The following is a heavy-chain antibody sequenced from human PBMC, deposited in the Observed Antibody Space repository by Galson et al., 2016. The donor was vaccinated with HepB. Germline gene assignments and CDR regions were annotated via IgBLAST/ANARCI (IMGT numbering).Heavy chain of an antibody. Sequence: CKASGYTFTSYAIHWLRQAPGQRLEWMGRINAGNGNTKYSQKFQGRVTITRDTSANTAYMELSSLRSEDTAVYYCARAIVVMPSANWFDPWGQGALVTVSS. CDR1: GYTFTSYA. D-gene: IGHD2-8*01. V-gene: IGHV1-3*01. CDR2: INAGNGNT. J-gene: IGHJ5*02. CDR3: ARAIVVMPSANWFDP.